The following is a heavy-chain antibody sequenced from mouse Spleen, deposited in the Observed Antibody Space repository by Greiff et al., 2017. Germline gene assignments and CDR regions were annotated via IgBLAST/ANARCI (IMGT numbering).Heavy chain of an antibody. CDR2: ISSGGSYT. J-gene: IGHJ4*01. CDR3: ARQGTMITTGGYAMDY. D-gene: IGHD2-4*01. Sequence: EVQRVESGGDLVKPGGSLKLSCAASGFTFSSYGMSWVRQTPDKRLEWVATISSGGSYTYYPDSVKGRFTISRDNAKNTLYLQMSSLKSEDTAMYYCARQGTMITTGGYAMDYWGQGTSVTVSS. CDR1: GFTFSSYG. V-gene: IGHV5-6*01.